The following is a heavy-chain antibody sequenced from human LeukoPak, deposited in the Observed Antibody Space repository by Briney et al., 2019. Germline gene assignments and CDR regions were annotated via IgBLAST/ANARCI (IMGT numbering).Heavy chain of an antibody. V-gene: IGHV3-7*05. CDR1: GFTFSRYW. Sequence: GGSLRLSCAASGFTFSRYWMSWVRQTPEKGLEWVAHIKDDGGERYYVDSVKGRFTVSRDNAKNSLYLQMNSLRAEDTAVYYCVTYRNYDSSRSEPRLDYWGQGTLVTVSS. CDR3: VTYRNYDSSRSEPRLDY. J-gene: IGHJ4*02. CDR2: IKDDGGER. D-gene: IGHD3-22*01.